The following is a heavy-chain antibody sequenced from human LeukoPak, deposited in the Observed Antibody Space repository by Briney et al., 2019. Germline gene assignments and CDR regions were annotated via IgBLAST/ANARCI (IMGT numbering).Heavy chain of an antibody. CDR1: GGSISSCGYY. CDR3: ARGSGLN. CDR2: IYYTGST. Sequence: SQTLSLTCTVSGGSISSCGYYCSWIRQHPGKGLELIGNIYYTGSTHYNPSLKGRVTMSVDTSENQLSLKLSSVTAEDTAMYYCARGSGLNWGQGTLVTVSS. J-gene: IGHJ4*02. V-gene: IGHV4-31*03.